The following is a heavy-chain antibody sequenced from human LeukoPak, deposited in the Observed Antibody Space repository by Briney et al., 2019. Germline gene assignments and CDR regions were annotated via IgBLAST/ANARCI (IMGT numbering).Heavy chain of an antibody. Sequence: PSETLSLTCIVSGASLSTYYGTWIRQPPGKGLEWIGSIYHSGSTYYNPSLKSRVTISVDTSKNQFSLKLSSVTAADTAVYYCARGDMITFGGSIGDYWGQGTLVTVSS. CDR3: ARGDMITFGGSIGDY. D-gene: IGHD3-16*01. CDR2: IYHSGST. J-gene: IGHJ4*02. CDR1: GASLSTYY. V-gene: IGHV4-38-2*02.